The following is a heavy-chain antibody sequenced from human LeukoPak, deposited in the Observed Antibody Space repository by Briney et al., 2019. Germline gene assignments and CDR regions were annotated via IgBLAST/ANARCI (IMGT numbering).Heavy chain of an antibody. CDR1: GFTFSSYS. CDR3: ARGFSSMCDY. Sequence: GGSLRLSCAASGFTFSSYSMNWVHQAPGKGLEWVSSISSSSSYIYYADSVKGRFTISRDNAKNSLYLQMNSLRAEDTAVYYCARGFSSMCDYWGQGTLVTVSS. V-gene: IGHV3-21*01. D-gene: IGHD6-13*01. J-gene: IGHJ4*02. CDR2: ISSSSSYI.